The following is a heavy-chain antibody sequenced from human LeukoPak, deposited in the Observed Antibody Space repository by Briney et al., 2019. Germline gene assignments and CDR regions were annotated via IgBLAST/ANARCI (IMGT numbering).Heavy chain of an antibody. V-gene: IGHV1-69*05. J-gene: IGHJ4*02. CDR3: ARDTHYYGSGSYCDY. Sequence: SVKVSCKASGGTFSSYAISWVRQAPGQGLEWMGRIIPIFGTANYAQKFQGRVTITTGESTSTAYMELSSLRSEDTAVYYCARDTHYYGSGSYCDYWGQGTLVTVSS. D-gene: IGHD3-10*01. CDR1: GGTFSSYA. CDR2: IIPIFGTA.